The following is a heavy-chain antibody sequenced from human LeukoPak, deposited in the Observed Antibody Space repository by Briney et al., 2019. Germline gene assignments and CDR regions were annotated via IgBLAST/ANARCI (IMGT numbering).Heavy chain of an antibody. CDR3: ARGGYYGSGNDFRFDP. D-gene: IGHD3-10*01. Sequence: SETLSLTCAVYGRSFSGNYWNWIRQSPGKGLEWIGESDHSGSTTYNPSLKSRATISVDTSKNQFSLKLSSVTAADTAIYYCARGGYYGSGNDFRFDPWGQGTLVTVSS. J-gene: IGHJ5*02. V-gene: IGHV4-34*01. CDR1: GRSFSGNY. CDR2: SDHSGST.